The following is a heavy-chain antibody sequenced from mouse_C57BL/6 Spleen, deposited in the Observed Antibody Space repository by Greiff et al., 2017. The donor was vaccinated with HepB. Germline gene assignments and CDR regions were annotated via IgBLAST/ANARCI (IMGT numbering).Heavy chain of an antibody. CDR2: IDPNSGGT. V-gene: IGHV1-72*01. CDR1: GYTFTSYW. CDR3: ARSDYSNYLYFDY. Sequence: QVQLQQPGAELVKPGASVKLSCKASGYTFTSYWMHWGKQRPGRGLEGIGRIDPNSGGTKYNEKFKSKATLTVDKPSSTAYMQLSSLTSEDSAVYDCARSDYSNYLYFDYWGQGTTLTVSS. D-gene: IGHD2-5*01. J-gene: IGHJ2*01.